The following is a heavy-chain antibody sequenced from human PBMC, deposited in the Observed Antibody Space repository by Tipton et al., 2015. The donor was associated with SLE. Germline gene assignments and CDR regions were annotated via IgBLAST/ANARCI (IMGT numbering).Heavy chain of an antibody. CDR1: GFTFSSYA. Sequence: SLRLSCAASGFTFSSYAMSWVRQAPGKGLEWVSVIYSGGSTYYADSVKGRFTISRDNSKNTLYLQMNSLRAEDTAVYYCAKDLPYYGDYVGYYYYGMDVWGQGTTVTVSS. CDR2: IYSGGST. D-gene: IGHD4-17*01. CDR3: AKDLPYYGDYVGYYYYGMDV. V-gene: IGHV3-23*03. J-gene: IGHJ6*02.